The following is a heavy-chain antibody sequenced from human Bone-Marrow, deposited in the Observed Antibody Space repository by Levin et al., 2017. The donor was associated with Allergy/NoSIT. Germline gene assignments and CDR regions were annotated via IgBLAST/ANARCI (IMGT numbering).Heavy chain of an antibody. CDR1: GYTFTSYA. J-gene: IGHJ5*02. CDR2: INAGNGNT. CDR3: AREQIAVAGMVPEGNWFDP. D-gene: IGHD6-19*01. Sequence: ASVKVSCKASGYTFTSYAMHWVRQAPGQRLEWMGWINAGNGNTKYSQKFQGRVTITRDTSASTAYMELSSLRSEDTAVYYCAREQIAVAGMVPEGNWFDPWGQGTLVTVSS. V-gene: IGHV1-3*01.